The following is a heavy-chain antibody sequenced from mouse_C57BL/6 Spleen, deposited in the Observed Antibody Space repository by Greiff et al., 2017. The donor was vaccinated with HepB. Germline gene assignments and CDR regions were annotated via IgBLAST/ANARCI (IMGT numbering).Heavy chain of an antibody. CDR3: AREFNYYGSSYRYFDV. CDR1: GYAFSSSW. CDR2: IYPGDGDT. D-gene: IGHD1-1*01. Sequence: VQLQESGPELVKPGASVKISCKASGYAFSSSWMNWVKQRPGKGLEWIGRIYPGDGDTNYNGKFKGKATLTADKSSSTAYMQLSSLTSEDSAVYFCAREFNYYGSSYRYFDVWGTGTTVTVSS. V-gene: IGHV1-82*01. J-gene: IGHJ1*03.